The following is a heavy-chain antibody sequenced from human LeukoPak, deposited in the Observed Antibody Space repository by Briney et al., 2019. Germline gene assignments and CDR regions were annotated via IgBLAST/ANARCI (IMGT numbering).Heavy chain of an antibody. D-gene: IGHD3-9*01. CDR1: GFTFSSYA. CDR2: ISYDGSNK. CDR3: ARGRYFDWLLYPRTEPNDY. J-gene: IGHJ4*02. V-gene: IGHV3-30*04. Sequence: GGSLRLSCAASGFTFSSYAMHWVRQAPGKGLEWVAVISYDGSNKYYADSVKGRFTISRDNSKNTLYLQMNSLRAEDTAVYYCARGRYFDWLLYPRTEPNDYWGQGTLVTVSS.